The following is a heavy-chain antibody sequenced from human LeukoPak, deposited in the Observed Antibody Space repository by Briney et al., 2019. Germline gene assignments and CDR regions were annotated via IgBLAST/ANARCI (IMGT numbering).Heavy chain of an antibody. Sequence: GGSLRLSCAASGFTFSSYAMHWVRQAPGKGLEWVAVISYDGSNKYYADSVKGRSTISRDNSKNTLYLQMNSLRAEDMAVYYCAREAPLLGYCSSTSCPFDYWGQGTLVTVSS. V-gene: IGHV3-30*01. CDR1: GFTFSSYA. CDR3: AREAPLLGYCSSTSCPFDY. D-gene: IGHD2-2*01. J-gene: IGHJ4*02. CDR2: ISYDGSNK.